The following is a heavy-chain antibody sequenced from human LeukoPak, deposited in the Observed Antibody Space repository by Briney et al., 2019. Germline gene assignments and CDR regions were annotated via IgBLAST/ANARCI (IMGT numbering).Heavy chain of an antibody. Sequence: ASVTVSCKAPGYTFTSYYMHWVRQAPGQGLEWMGIINPSGGSTSYAQKFQGRVTMTRDMSTSTVYMELSSLRSEDTAVYYCARKDYDILTGYMANWFDPWGQGTLVTVSS. J-gene: IGHJ5*02. CDR1: GYTFTSYY. V-gene: IGHV1-46*01. CDR2: INPSGGST. D-gene: IGHD3-9*01. CDR3: ARKDYDILTGYMANWFDP.